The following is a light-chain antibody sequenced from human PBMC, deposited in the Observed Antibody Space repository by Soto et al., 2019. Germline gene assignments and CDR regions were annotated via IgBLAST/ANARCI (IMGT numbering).Light chain of an antibody. V-gene: IGLV2-8*01. CDR3: QSYDSSLSGSPYV. CDR2: EVT. Sequence: QSVLTQPPSASGSPGQSVTISCTGTSSDVGTYNHVSWYQQHPGKAPKLLIYEVTTRPSGVPDRFSGSKSGNTASLTVAGLQADDEADYYCQSYDSSLSGSPYVFGTGTKVTVL. CDR1: SSDVGTYNH. J-gene: IGLJ1*01.